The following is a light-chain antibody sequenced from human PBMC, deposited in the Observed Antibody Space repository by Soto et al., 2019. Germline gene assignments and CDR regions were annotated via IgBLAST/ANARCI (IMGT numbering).Light chain of an antibody. CDR3: QQYNRFSPWT. Sequence: DIQMTQSPSTLSASVGDRVTLTCRASQSISYYLAWYQKKPGKAPKVLICNASILQTGVPSRFSGSGSGTEFTLTISSLQADDFATYYCQQYNRFSPWTFGQGTKVEIK. V-gene: IGKV1-5*01. J-gene: IGKJ1*01. CDR2: NAS. CDR1: QSISYY.